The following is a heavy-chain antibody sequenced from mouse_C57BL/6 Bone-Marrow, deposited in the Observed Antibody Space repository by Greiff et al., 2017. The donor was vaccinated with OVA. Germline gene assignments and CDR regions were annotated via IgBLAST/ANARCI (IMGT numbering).Heavy chain of an antibody. CDR1: GYTFTSYG. CDR2: IYPRSGST. J-gene: IGHJ2*01. D-gene: IGHD2-5*01. V-gene: IGHV1-81*01. CDR3: ARRRDCSNYFDD. Sequence: ESGAELARPGASVKLSCKASGYTFTSYGISWVKQRNGQGLEWIGEIYPRSGSTYYNEKFKGKATLTADKSSSTAYMELRSLTSEDSAVDFCARRRDCSNYFDDWGQGTTLTVSS.